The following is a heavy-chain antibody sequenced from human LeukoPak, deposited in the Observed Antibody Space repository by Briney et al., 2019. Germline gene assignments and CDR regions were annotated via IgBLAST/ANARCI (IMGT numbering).Heavy chain of an antibody. V-gene: IGHV4-59*01. CDR2: IYCSGST. Sequence: PSETLSLTCTVSGGSISSYYWSWIRQPPGKGLEWIGYIYCSGSTNYNPSLKSRVTISVDTSKNQFSLKLSSVTAADTAVYYCARHDAGNWFDPWGQGTLVTVSS. J-gene: IGHJ5*02. D-gene: IGHD3-10*01. CDR3: ARHDAGNWFDP. CDR1: GGSISSYY.